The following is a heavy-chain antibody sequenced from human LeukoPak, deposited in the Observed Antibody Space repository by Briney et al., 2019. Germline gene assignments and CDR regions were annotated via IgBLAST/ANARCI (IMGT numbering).Heavy chain of an antibody. D-gene: IGHD6-13*01. Sequence: SQTLSLTCTVSGGSISSGGYYWSWIRQHPGRGLEWIGYIYYSGRTNYNPSLKSRVTISVDTSKNQLSLKLSSVTAADTAVYYCARYSIAAVYYFDYWGQGTLVTVSS. V-gene: IGHV4-31*03. CDR2: IYYSGRT. CDR1: GGSISSGGYY. CDR3: ARYSIAAVYYFDY. J-gene: IGHJ4*02.